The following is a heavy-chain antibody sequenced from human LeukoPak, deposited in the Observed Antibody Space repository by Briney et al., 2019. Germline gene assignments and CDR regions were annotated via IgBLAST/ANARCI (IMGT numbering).Heavy chain of an antibody. CDR1: GYTLTELS. V-gene: IGHV1-24*01. J-gene: IGHJ4*02. CDR3: ATGGPVAAAGSLYFDY. D-gene: IGHD6-13*01. CDR2: FDPEDGET. Sequence: ASVKVSCKVSGYTLTELSMHWVRQAPGKGLEWMGGFDPEDGETIYAQKFQGRVTMTEDTSTDTAYMELSSLRSEDTAVYYCATGGPVAAAGSLYFDYWGQGTPVTVSS.